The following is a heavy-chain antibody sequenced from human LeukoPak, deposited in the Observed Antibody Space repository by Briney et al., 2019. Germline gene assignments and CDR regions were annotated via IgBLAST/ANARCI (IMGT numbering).Heavy chain of an antibody. D-gene: IGHD6-13*01. CDR1: GGSISRSNW. CDR2: IYHSGST. J-gene: IGHJ4*02. V-gene: IGHV4-4*02. Sequence: ASGTLSLTCAVSGGSISRSNWWSWVRQPPGKGLEWIGEIYHSGSTNYNPSLKSRVTISVDTSKNQFSLKLSSVTAADTAVYYCAMGIAAAGLDYWGQGTLVTVSS. CDR3: AMGIAAAGLDY.